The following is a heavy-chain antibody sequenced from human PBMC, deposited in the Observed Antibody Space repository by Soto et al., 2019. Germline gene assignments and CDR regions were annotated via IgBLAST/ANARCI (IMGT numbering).Heavy chain of an antibody. Sequence: SGPTLVNPTQTLTLTCTFSGFSLSTSGVGVGWIRQPPGKALEWLALIYWDDDKRYSPSLKSRLTITKDTSKNQVVLTMTNMDPVDTATYYYAHGIITMVRAPVFDYWGQGTLVTVSS. V-gene: IGHV2-5*02. CDR3: AHGIITMVRAPVFDY. CDR1: GFSLSTSGVG. CDR2: IYWDDDK. J-gene: IGHJ4*02. D-gene: IGHD3-10*01.